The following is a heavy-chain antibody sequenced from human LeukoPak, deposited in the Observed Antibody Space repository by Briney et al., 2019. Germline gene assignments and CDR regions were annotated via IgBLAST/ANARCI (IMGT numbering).Heavy chain of an antibody. D-gene: IGHD3-10*01. J-gene: IGHJ4*02. CDR2: INSDGSAT. Sequence: GGSLRLSCGASGFTFRSYAMNWVRQAPGKGLVWVSRINSDGSATTYADSVKGRFTISRDNAKNTLYLQMNSLRAEDTAVYYCVSSPSFLDYWGQGTLVTVSS. CDR3: VSSPSFLDY. V-gene: IGHV3-74*01. CDR1: GFTFRSYA.